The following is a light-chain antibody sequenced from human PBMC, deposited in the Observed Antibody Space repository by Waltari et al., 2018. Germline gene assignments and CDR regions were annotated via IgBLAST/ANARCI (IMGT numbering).Light chain of an antibody. J-gene: IGKJ1*01. Sequence: EIVLTQSPGTLSLSPGERATLSCRASQSVSSNYLAWYQQKPGQAPRLRIYGASSRATGIPDRFSGSGSGTDFTLTISRLEPEDFAVYYCQQYGSSPRTFGQGTEVEIK. V-gene: IGKV3-20*01. CDR3: QQYGSSPRT. CDR2: GAS. CDR1: QSVSSNY.